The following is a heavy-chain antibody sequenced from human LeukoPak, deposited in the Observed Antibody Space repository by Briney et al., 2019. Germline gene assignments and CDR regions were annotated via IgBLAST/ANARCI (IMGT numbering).Heavy chain of an antibody. D-gene: IGHD2-2*01. Sequence: EGVSTISHISDSTYYADSVKGLFTISRDNSKDTVYLQMNSLRAEDTAVYYCAKSLGHCSSARCYVYFDYWGQGTRVTVSS. J-gene: IGHJ4*02. CDR3: AKSLGHCSSARCYVYFDY. V-gene: IGHV3-23*01. CDR2: ISHISDST.